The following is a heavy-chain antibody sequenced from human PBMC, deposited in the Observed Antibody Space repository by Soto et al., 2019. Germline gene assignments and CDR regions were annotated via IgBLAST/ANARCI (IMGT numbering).Heavy chain of an antibody. Sequence: HPGGSLRLSCAASGFTFSTYWMTWVRQAPGKGLEWVAKIKQDGGEKSDADSVKGRFTISRDNAKNSLYLQMNSLRAEDTAVYYCAGDPYYYGSAFWGQGTLVTVSS. CDR3: AGDPYYYGSAF. J-gene: IGHJ4*02. CDR2: IKQDGGEK. V-gene: IGHV3-7*03. CDR1: GFTFSTYW. D-gene: IGHD3-10*01.